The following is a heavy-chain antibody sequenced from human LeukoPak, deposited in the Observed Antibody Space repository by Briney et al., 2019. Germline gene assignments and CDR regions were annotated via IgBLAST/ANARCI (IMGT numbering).Heavy chain of an antibody. D-gene: IGHD6-19*01. CDR2: IKQDGSEK. J-gene: IGHJ4*02. CDR1: GFTFSSYW. Sequence: GGSLRLSCAASGFTFSSYWMSWVRQAPGKGLEWVANIKQDGSEKYYVDSVKGRFTISGDNAKNSLYLQMNSLRAEDTAVYYCARDLHSSGWDYYFDYWGQGTLVTVSS. V-gene: IGHV3-7*01. CDR3: ARDLHSSGWDYYFDY.